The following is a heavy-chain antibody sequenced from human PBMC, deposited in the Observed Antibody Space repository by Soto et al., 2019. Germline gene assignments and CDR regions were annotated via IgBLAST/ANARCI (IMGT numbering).Heavy chain of an antibody. D-gene: IGHD1-26*01. CDR3: ARGSGSYYYYYMDV. Sequence: ASVKVSCKASGYTFTSYAMHWVRQAPGQRLEWMGWINAGNGNTKYSQKFQGRVTITRDTSASTAYMELSSLRSEDTAVYYCARGSGSYYYYYMDVWGKGTTVTVSS. J-gene: IGHJ6*03. V-gene: IGHV1-3*01. CDR2: INAGNGNT. CDR1: GYTFTSYA.